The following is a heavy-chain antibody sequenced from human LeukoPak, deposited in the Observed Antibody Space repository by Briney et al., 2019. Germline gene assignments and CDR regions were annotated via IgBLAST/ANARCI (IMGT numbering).Heavy chain of an antibody. Sequence: SVKVSCKASGGTFSSYAISWVRQAPGQGLEWMGRIIPIFGTANYAQKFQGRVTITTDESTSTAYMELSSLRSEDTAVYYCARTTKVRGVMLPYYYYYYMDVWGKGTTVTVSS. CDR1: GGTFSSYA. V-gene: IGHV1-69*05. CDR3: ARTTKVRGVMLPYYYYYYMDV. CDR2: IIPIFGTA. D-gene: IGHD3-10*01. J-gene: IGHJ6*03.